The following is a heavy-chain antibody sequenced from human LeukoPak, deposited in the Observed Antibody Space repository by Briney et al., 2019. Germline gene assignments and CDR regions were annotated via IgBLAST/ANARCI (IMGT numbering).Heavy chain of an antibody. CDR3: TKDLGWELPAEAY. V-gene: IGHV3-23*01. D-gene: IGHD1-26*01. Sequence: GGSLRLSCVASGFTFKNYVMNWVRQAPGKGLEWLATIYGSGVSISYADSVKGRFTISRDNSNNTLYLQMNSLRAEDTAMYYCTKDLGWELPAEAYWGQGILVTVSS. CDR2: IYGSGVSI. CDR1: GFTFKNYV. J-gene: IGHJ4*02.